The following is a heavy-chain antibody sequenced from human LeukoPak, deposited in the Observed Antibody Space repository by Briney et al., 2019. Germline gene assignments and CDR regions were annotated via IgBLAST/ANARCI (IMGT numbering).Heavy chain of an antibody. CDR2: INHSGST. CDR3: ARPTTVTIPFGY. CDR1: GGSFSGYY. Sequence: SETLSLTCAVYGGSFSGYYWSWIRQPPGKGLEWSGEINHSGSTNYNPSLKSRVTISVDKSKNQFSLKLSSVTAADTAVYYCARPTTVTIPFGYWGQGTLVTVSS. J-gene: IGHJ4*02. D-gene: IGHD4-11*01. V-gene: IGHV4-34*01.